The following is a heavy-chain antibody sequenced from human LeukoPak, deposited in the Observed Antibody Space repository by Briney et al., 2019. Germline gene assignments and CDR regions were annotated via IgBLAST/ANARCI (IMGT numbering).Heavy chain of an antibody. CDR3: ARDQGPITMIVGGIAFDI. Sequence: ASVKVSCKASGYTFTSYGISWVRQAPGQGLEWMGWISAYNGNTNYAQKLQGRVTMTTDTSTSTAYMELRSLRSDDTAVYYCARDQGPITMIVGGIAFDIWGQGTMVTVSS. V-gene: IGHV1-18*01. J-gene: IGHJ3*02. D-gene: IGHD3-22*01. CDR2: ISAYNGNT. CDR1: GYTFTSYG.